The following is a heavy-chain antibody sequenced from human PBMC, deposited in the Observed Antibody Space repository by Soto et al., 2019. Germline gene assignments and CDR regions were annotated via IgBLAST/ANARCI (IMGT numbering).Heavy chain of an antibody. V-gene: IGHV3-23*01. CDR1: GFTFSSHA. D-gene: IGHD6-19*01. CDR3: AKDLQLSGWLSAQTFDF. CDR2: ITGSGDST. Sequence: EVQLLESGGGLVQPGGSLRLSCAVSGFTFSSHAMSWVRQAPGKGLECVSSITGSGDSTYYADSVKGRFTISRDKSKSTLYLQMNSLRAADTAVYYCAKDLQLSGWLSAQTFDFWGQGTQVTVSS. J-gene: IGHJ4*02.